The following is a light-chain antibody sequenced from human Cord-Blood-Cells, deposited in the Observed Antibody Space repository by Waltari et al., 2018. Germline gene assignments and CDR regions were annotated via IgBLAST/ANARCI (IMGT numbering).Light chain of an antibody. CDR2: RNN. J-gene: IGLJ3*02. V-gene: IGLV1-47*01. Sequence: QSVLTQPPSASGTPGQRVTISCSGSSSNIGSNYVYWYQQLPGTAPTLLIYRNNQRPSGVPDRFSGSKSGTSASLAISGHRSEDEADYYCAAWDDSLSGWVFGGGTKLTVL. CDR3: AAWDDSLSGWV. CDR1: SSNIGSNY.